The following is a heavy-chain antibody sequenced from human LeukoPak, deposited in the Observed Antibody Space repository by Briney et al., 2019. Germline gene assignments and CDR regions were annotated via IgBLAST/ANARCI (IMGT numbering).Heavy chain of an antibody. V-gene: IGHV1-2*02. CDR2: INPNSGGT. Sequence: ASVKVSCKASGYIFTGYYMHWVRQAPGQGLEWMGWINPNSGGTNYAQKFQGRVTMTRDTSISTAYMELSRLRSDDTAVYYCARNVCTYSGASSYWGQGTLVTVSS. CDR1: GYIFTGYY. CDR3: ARNVCTYSGASSY. J-gene: IGHJ4*02. D-gene: IGHD6-19*01.